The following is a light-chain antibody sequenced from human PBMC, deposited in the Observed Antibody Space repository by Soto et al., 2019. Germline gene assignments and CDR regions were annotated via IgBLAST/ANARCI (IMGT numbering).Light chain of an antibody. J-gene: IGLJ3*02. CDR1: SSNFGAGYD. Sequence: QSVLTQPPSVSGAPRQRVTISCTGSSSNFGAGYDVHWYQQLPGTAPKLLIYGNSNRPSGVPDRFSGSKSGASASLAITGLQAEDEADYYCQSYDISLTTWVFGGGTKLTVL. CDR2: GNS. V-gene: IGLV1-40*01. CDR3: QSYDISLTTWV.